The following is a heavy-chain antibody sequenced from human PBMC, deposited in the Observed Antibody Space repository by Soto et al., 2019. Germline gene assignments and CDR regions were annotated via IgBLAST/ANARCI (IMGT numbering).Heavy chain of an antibody. CDR2: ISAYNGNT. J-gene: IGHJ5*02. D-gene: IGHD3-10*01. CDR1: GYTFASYG. CDR3: ARIQRGSGSYWFDP. Sequence: ASVKVSCKASGYTFASYGISWVRQAPGQGLEWMGRISAYNGNTNYAQKLQGRVTMTTDTSTSTAYMELRSLRSDDTAVYYCARIQRGSGSYWFDPWGQGTLVTVSS. V-gene: IGHV1-18*01.